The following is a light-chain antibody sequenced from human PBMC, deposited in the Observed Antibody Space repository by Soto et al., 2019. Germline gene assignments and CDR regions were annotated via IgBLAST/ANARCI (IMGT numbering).Light chain of an antibody. CDR2: RAS. CDR1: HSISSS. V-gene: IGKV1-5*03. J-gene: IGKJ1*01. CDR3: QQYNSYSRT. Sequence: DIQMTQSPSTLSASVGDRVTIACRASHSISSSLAWYQQKPGKAPNLLIYRASSLQSGVPSTFSGSGSGSEFTLTISRLQPDDFATYHCQQYNSYSRTFGQGTKADIK.